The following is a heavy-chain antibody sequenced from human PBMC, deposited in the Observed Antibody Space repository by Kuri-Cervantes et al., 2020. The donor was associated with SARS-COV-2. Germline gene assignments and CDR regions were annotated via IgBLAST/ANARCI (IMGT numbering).Heavy chain of an antibody. CDR3: ARSRFGDYLDAFDI. Sequence: SVKVSCKASGGTFSSYAISWVRQAPGQGLEWMGGIIPIFGTANDAQKFQGRVTITTDESTSTAYMELSSLRSEDTAVYYCARSRFGDYLDAFDIWGQGTMVTVSS. CDR2: IIPIFGTA. V-gene: IGHV1-69*05. J-gene: IGHJ3*02. CDR1: GGTFSSYA. D-gene: IGHD3-10*01.